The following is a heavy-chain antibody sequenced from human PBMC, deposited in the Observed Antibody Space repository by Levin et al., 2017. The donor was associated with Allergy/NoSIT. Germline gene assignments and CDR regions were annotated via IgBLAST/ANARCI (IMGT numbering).Heavy chain of an antibody. J-gene: IGHJ4*02. CDR1: GFTVSSNY. D-gene: IGHD6-13*01. V-gene: IGHV3-53*01. CDR2: IYSGGST. CDR3: ARSGIAAATGKSSLFDY. Sequence: PGGSLRLSCAASGFTVSSNYMSWVRQAPGKGLEWVSVIYSGGSTYYADSVKGRFTISRDNSKNTLYLQMNSLRAEDTAVYYCARSGIAAATGKSSLFDYWGQGTLVTVSS.